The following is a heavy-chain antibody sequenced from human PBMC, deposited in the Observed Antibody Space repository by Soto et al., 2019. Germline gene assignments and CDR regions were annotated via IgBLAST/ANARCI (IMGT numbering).Heavy chain of an antibody. J-gene: IGHJ6*02. Sequence: PSETLSLTCTVSGGSISSGVYYWSWIRQLPGKGLEWIGYIYSSGGTYYNPSLKSRVTISVDTSKNQFSLKLSSVTAADTAVYYCARDFTGSGGMDVWGQGTTVTVSS. CDR3: ARDFTGSGGMDV. D-gene: IGHD3-10*01. CDR1: GGSISSGVYY. V-gene: IGHV4-31*03. CDR2: IYSSGGT.